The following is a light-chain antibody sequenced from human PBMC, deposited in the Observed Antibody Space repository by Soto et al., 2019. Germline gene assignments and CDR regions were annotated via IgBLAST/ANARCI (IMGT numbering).Light chain of an antibody. CDR2: GAS. Sequence: EVVMTQSPATLSVSPGERATLSCRASQSVSSKLAWFQQKPGQAPRLLIYGASSRATGIPDRFSGSGSGTDFTLTISRLEPEDFAVYYCQQYGSSPRTFGQGTKVAI. V-gene: IGKV3-20*01. J-gene: IGKJ1*01. CDR1: QSVSSK. CDR3: QQYGSSPRT.